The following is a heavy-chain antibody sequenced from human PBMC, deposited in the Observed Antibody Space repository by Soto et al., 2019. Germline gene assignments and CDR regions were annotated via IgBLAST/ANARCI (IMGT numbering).Heavy chain of an antibody. V-gene: IGHV3-23*01. Sequence: PGGSLRLSCAASGFSFSSYSMTWVRQAPRKGQEWVSIIGGGGTTTFYADSVKRRFTISRDNSNNILYLQMNSLRAEVTALYYCTKKLVTALGNEFFDPWGQGTLVTVSS. CDR2: IGGGGTTT. J-gene: IGHJ5*02. CDR3: TKKLVTALGNEFFDP. CDR1: GFSFSSYS. D-gene: IGHD1-1*01.